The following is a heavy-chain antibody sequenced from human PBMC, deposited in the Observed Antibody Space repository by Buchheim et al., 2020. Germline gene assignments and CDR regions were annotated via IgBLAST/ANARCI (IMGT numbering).Heavy chain of an antibody. CDR3: ARIKENYSDNSQFNWFDP. V-gene: IGHV3-7*01. J-gene: IGHJ5*02. CDR1: GFTFSSYW. CDR2: IKQDGSEK. D-gene: IGHD3-22*01. Sequence: EVQLVESGGDLVQPGGSLKLSCAASGFTFSSYWMSWVRQAPGKGLEWVANIKQDGSEKYYVDSVKGRFTISRDNAKNSLYLQMNSLRAEDTAVYFCARIKENYSDNSQFNWFDPWGQGTL.